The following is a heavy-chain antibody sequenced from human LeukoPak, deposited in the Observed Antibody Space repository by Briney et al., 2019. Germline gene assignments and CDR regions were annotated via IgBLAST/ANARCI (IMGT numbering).Heavy chain of an antibody. CDR2: ISGSGGST. J-gene: IGHJ4*02. D-gene: IGHD3-22*01. V-gene: IGHV3-23*01. Sequence: GGSLRLSCAASGFTFSSYAMSWVRQAPGKGLEWVSAISGSGGSTYYEDSVKGRFTISRDNSKNTLYLQMNSLRAEDTAVYYCAKADFIITMIVVPSYYFDYWGQGTLVTVSS. CDR1: GFTFSSYA. CDR3: AKADFIITMIVVPSYYFDY.